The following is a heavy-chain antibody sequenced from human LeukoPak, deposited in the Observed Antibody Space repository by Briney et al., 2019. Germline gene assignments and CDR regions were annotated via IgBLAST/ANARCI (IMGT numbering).Heavy chain of an antibody. J-gene: IGHJ4*02. V-gene: IGHV4-4*07. D-gene: IGHD2-21*02. CDR3: AKERTGDSDY. CDR1: GVSISPYY. CDR2: IDANGNT. Sequence: SETLSLTCTVSGVSISPYYWTWIRQPAGKGLEWIGRIDANGNTNYNPSLKSRVTISVDTSKNQLSLRRTSVTAADTAVYFCAKERTGDSDYSGQGTLVTASS.